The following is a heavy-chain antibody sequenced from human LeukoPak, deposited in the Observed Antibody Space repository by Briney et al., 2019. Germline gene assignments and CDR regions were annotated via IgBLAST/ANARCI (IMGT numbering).Heavy chain of an antibody. CDR2: IHIDGTT. CDR3: ASGSDSSY. D-gene: IGHD6-19*01. CDR1: GITVSNNY. J-gene: IGHJ4*02. Sequence: PGRSLRLSCAASGITVSNNYMNWVRQAPGKGLEWVSVIHIDGTTYYADSVKGRFTISRDNSKNTAYLKINSLRPEDTALYYCASGSDSSYWGQGTLVTVSS. V-gene: IGHV3-66*02.